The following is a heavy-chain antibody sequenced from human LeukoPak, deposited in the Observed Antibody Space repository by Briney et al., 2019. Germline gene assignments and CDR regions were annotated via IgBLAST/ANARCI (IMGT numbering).Heavy chain of an antibody. CDR1: GYTFTSYG. CDR3: AGPGCSGGSCYSDAFDI. J-gene: IGHJ3*02. D-gene: IGHD2-15*01. Sequence: ASVRVSSKASGYTFTSYGISWVRQAPGQGLEWMGWISAYNGNTNYAQKLQGRVTMTEDTSTDTAYMELSSLRSEDTAVYYCAGPGCSGGSCYSDAFDIWGQGTMVTVSS. V-gene: IGHV1-18*01. CDR2: ISAYNGNT.